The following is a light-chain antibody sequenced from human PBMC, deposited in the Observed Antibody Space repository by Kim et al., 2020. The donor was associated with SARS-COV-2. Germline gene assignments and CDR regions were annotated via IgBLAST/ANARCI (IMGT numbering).Light chain of an antibody. V-gene: IGLV3-1*01. J-gene: IGLJ2*01. CDR2: QDS. CDR1: KLGDKY. CDR3: QAWDSSTHVV. Sequence: SQGQTASITCSGDKLGDKYACWYQQKPGQTPVLFIYQDSKRPSGVPGRFSGSNSGNTATLTISGTQAMDEADYYCQAWDSSTHVVFGGGTQLTVL.